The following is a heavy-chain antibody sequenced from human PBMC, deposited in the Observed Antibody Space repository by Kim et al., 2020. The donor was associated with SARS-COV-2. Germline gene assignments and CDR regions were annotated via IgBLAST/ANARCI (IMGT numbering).Heavy chain of an antibody. J-gene: IGHJ4*02. CDR2: NK. CDR3: AREGSGWTFDY. Sequence: NKHCVDAVKGRFTISRDNSKNPLYLQMNSLRAEETAVYYCAREGSGWTFDYWGQGTLVTVSS. D-gene: IGHD6-19*01. V-gene: IGHV3-30*01.